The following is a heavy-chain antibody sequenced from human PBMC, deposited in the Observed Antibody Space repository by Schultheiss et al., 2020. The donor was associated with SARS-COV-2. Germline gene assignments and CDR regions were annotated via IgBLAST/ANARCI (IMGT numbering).Heavy chain of an antibody. V-gene: IGHV5-51*01. J-gene: IGHJ4*02. CDR3: ARLANRDGYNFNY. CDR2: IYPGDSDT. CDR1: GYSFTSYW. D-gene: IGHD5-24*01. Sequence: GGSLRLSCKGSGYSFTSYWIGWVRQMPGKGLEWMGIIYPGDSDTRYSPSFQGQVTISADKSISTAYLQWSSLKASDTAMYYCARLANRDGYNFNYWGQGTLVTVSS.